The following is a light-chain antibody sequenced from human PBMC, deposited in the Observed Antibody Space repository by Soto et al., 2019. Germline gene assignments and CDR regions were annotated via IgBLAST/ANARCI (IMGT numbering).Light chain of an antibody. Sequence: EFVLTQSPGTLSLSPGERATLSCRASQSVSSSYLAWYQQKPGQAPRLLIYGASSRATGIPDRFSGSGSGTDFTLTISRLEPEDFAVYYCQQYGRSPSTFGGGTKVEIK. J-gene: IGKJ4*01. CDR2: GAS. V-gene: IGKV3-20*01. CDR3: QQYGRSPST. CDR1: QSVSSSY.